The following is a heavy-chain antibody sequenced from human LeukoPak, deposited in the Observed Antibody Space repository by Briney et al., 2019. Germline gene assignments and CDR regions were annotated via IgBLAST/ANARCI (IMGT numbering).Heavy chain of an antibody. V-gene: IGHV3-53*01. Sequence: GGSLRLSCAASGFTFSSLWMTWVRQAPGKGLEWVSVIYSGGSTYYADSVKGRFTISRDNSKNTLYLQMNSLRAEDTAVYYCARSNYYYYYMDVWGKGTTVTISS. J-gene: IGHJ6*03. CDR1: GFTFSSLW. CDR3: ARSNYYYYYMDV. CDR2: IYSGGST.